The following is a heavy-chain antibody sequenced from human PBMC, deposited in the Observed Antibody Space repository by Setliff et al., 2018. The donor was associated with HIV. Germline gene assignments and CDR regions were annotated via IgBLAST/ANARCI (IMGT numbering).Heavy chain of an antibody. CDR1: GDSISGYY. J-gene: IGHJ4*02. Sequence: SETLSLTCTSSGDSISGYYWGWIWQPAGKGLEWIGRMHTSGNTNYNPSLKSRVTMSVDTSKNQFSLRLSSVTAADTAVYYCARDQKGYSYGYFDSWGQGTLVTVSS. CDR2: MHTSGNT. CDR3: ARDQKGYSYGYFDS. V-gene: IGHV4-4*07. D-gene: IGHD5-18*01.